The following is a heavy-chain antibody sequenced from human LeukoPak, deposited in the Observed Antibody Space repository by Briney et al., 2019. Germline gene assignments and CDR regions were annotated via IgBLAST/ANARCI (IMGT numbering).Heavy chain of an antibody. D-gene: IGHD3-9*01. CDR3: AKWDFLPDILTGRTWYYGMDV. Sequence: GGSLRLSCAASGFTFSSYEMNWVRQAPGKGLEWVSYISSSGSTIYYADSVKGRFTISRDNSKNTLYLQMNSLRAEDTAVYYCAKWDFLPDILTGRTWYYGMDVWGKGTTVTVSS. CDR2: ISSSGSTI. J-gene: IGHJ6*04. CDR1: GFTFSSYE. V-gene: IGHV3-48*03.